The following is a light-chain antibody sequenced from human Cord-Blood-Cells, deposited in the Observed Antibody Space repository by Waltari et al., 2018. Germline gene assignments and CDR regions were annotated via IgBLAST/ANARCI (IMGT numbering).Light chain of an antibody. CDR1: QRVSSSY. V-gene: IGKV3-20*01. Sequence: DIVLTQSPGTLSLSPGERVTLSCRASQRVSSSYLAWYQQKPGQAPRLLIYGASSRATGIPDRFSGSGSGTDFTLTISRLEPEDFAVYYCQQYGSSPRTFGQGTKVEIK. CDR3: QQYGSSPRT. J-gene: IGKJ1*01. CDR2: GAS.